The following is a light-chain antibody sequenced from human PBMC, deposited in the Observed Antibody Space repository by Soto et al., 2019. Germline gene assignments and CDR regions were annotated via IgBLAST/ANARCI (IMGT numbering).Light chain of an antibody. J-gene: IGLJ1*01. Sequence: QSALTQPASGSGSPGQSITISCTGTSSDVGGYNYVSWYQQHPGKAPKLMIYEVSNRPSGVSNRFSGSKSGNTASLTISGLQAEDEADYYCSSYTSSSTPYVFGTGTKGTVL. V-gene: IGLV2-14*01. CDR1: SSDVGGYNY. CDR3: SSYTSSSTPYV. CDR2: EVS.